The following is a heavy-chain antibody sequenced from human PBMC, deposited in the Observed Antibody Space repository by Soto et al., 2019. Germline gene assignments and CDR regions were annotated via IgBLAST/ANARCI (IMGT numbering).Heavy chain of an antibody. D-gene: IGHD3-9*01. CDR2: IWYDGSNK. CDR1: GFTFSSYG. Sequence: GGSLRLSCAASGFTFSSYGMHWVRQAPGKGLEWVAVIWYDGSNKYYADSVKGRFTISRDNSKNTLYLQMNSLRAEDTAVYYCARGEYDISIPRGMDVWGQGTTVTVSS. V-gene: IGHV3-33*01. CDR3: ARGEYDISIPRGMDV. J-gene: IGHJ6*02.